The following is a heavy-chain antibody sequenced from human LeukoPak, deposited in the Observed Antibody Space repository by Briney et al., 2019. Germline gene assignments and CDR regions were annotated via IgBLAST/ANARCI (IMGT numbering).Heavy chain of an antibody. J-gene: IGHJ4*02. D-gene: IGHD6-13*01. Sequence: SETLSLTCIVSGGSITSYYWSWIRQPPGKGLEWIGYIYYSGSTNYNPSLMNRVTVSVDTSKNQFSLKLSSVTAADTAVYYCARVRGSTSWHYFDYWGQGTLVTVSS. CDR1: GGSITSYY. CDR2: IYYSGST. V-gene: IGHV4-59*01. CDR3: ARVRGSTSWHYFDY.